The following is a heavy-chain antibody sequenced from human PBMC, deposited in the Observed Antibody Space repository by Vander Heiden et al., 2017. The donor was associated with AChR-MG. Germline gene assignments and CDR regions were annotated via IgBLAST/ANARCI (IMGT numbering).Heavy chain of an antibody. Sequence: EVQLLESGGGLFQPGGSLRLSCAASGFRFSNYAMGWVRQAPGKGLEWVSFISGVGDKTYYADSVKGRFTISRDNSKSTLFLQMNGLRVEDTAIYFCAKQSGDRDYLQKWGQGTLVTVSS. CDR3: AKQSGDRDYLQK. J-gene: IGHJ1*01. D-gene: IGHD4-17*01. CDR2: ISGVGDKT. V-gene: IGHV3-23*01. CDR1: GFRFSNYA.